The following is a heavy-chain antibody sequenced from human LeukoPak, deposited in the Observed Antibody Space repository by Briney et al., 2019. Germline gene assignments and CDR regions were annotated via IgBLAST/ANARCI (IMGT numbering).Heavy chain of an antibody. J-gene: IGHJ4*02. CDR3: ARPHTGFDS. CDR2: INSDGSTT. V-gene: IGHV3-74*01. Sequence: PGGSLRLSCTASGFTFSSYWMHWVRQAPGKGLVWVSRINSDGSTTTYADSVKGRFTISRDNAKNTLYLQMNSLRVEDTAVYYCARPHTGFDSWGQGILVTVSS. CDR1: GFTFSSYW.